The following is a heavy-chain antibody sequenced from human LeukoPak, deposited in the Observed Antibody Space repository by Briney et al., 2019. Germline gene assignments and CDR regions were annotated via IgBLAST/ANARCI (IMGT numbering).Heavy chain of an antibody. CDR3: VRVYVGATIRLFDY. Sequence: PGGSLRLSCAASGFTFSDHYMDWVRQAPGKGLEWVGRTRNKAKSHTTEYAASVKGRFTISRDDSANSMYLQMNSLKAEDTAMYYCVRVYVGATIRLFDYWGQGTLVTVSS. D-gene: IGHD1-26*01. J-gene: IGHJ4*02. V-gene: IGHV3-72*01. CDR1: GFTFSDHY. CDR2: TRNKAKSHTT.